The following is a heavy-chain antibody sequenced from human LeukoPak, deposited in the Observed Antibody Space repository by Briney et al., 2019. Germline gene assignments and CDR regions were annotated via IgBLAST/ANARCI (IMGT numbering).Heavy chain of an antibody. J-gene: IGHJ4*02. Sequence: GGSLRLSCVASGVGLRFYWMHWVRQAPGKGLVWVSRINSDGSSTTYADSVRGRFTISRDNAKSRLYLQMNSLRAEDTAVYYCTRDWRVAVGDVFDYWGQGTLVTVSS. V-gene: IGHV3-74*01. CDR1: GVGLRFYW. D-gene: IGHD6-19*01. CDR3: TRDWRVAVGDVFDY. CDR2: INSDGSST.